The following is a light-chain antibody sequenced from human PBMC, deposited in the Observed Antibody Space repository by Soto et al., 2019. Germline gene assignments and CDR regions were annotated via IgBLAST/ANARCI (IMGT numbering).Light chain of an antibody. J-gene: IGLJ3*02. V-gene: IGLV2-11*01. CDR3: CSYAGSYSWV. Sequence: QSALTQPRSVSGSPGQSVTISCTGTSSDVGAYNYVSWYQHHPGKAPKVMIYDVSERPSGVPDRFSGSKSDNEASLTISGLQAEDEADYYCCSYAGSYSWVFGGGTTLTVL. CDR1: SSDVGAYNY. CDR2: DVS.